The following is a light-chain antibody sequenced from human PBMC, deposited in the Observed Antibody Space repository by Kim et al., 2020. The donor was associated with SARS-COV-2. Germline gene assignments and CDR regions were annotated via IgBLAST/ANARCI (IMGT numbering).Light chain of an antibody. Sequence: DIQMTQSPSSLSASLGYRVTITCRASQDIRNDLGWYQQNPGRAPKRLIYGASSLQSGVPSRFSGSGSGTEFTLTINSLQPEDFATYFCLQHNTYPITFGQGTRLEIK. CDR1: QDIRND. J-gene: IGKJ5*01. CDR3: LQHNTYPIT. V-gene: IGKV1-17*01. CDR2: GAS.